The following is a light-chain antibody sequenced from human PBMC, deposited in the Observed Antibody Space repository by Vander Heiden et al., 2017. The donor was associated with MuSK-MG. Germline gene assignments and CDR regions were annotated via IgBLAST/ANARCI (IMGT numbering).Light chain of an antibody. V-gene: IGLV2-14*03. CDR2: DVS. Sequence: QSALTQPASVSGSPGQSITISCTGTSSDIGGYNCVSWYQQHPGKAPKLMIYDVSNRPSGVSSRFSGSKSGNTASLTISGLQAEDEADYYCNSYTSSSTVIFGGGTKLTV. J-gene: IGLJ2*01. CDR3: NSYTSSSTVI. CDR1: SSDIGGYNC.